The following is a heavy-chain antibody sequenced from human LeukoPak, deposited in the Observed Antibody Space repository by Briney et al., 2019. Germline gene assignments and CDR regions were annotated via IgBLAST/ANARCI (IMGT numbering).Heavy chain of an antibody. J-gene: IGHJ5*02. CDR1: GYTFTSYG. V-gene: IGHV1-18*01. CDR2: ISAYNGNT. CDR3: ARSPVQGTIFGVVIRGGSWFDP. D-gene: IGHD3-3*01. Sequence: PVASVKVSCKASGYTFTSYGISWVRQAPGQGLEWMGWISAYNGNTNYAQKLQGRVTMTTDTSTSTAYMELRSLRSDDTAVYYCARSPVQGTIFGVVIRGGSWFDPWGQGALVTVSS.